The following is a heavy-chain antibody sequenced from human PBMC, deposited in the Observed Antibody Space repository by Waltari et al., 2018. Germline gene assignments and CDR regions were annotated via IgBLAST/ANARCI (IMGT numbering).Heavy chain of an antibody. J-gene: IGHJ4*02. CDR1: GYTFTSYG. Sequence: QVQLVQSGAEVKKPGASVKVSCKASGYTFTSYGISWVRQAPVQGLEWMGWISAYNGNTNYAQKLQGRVTMTTDTSTSTAYMELRSLRSDDTAVYYCARGGSAPYYYGSGSYYNVPDDYWGQGTLVTVSS. CDR2: ISAYNGNT. D-gene: IGHD3-10*01. CDR3: ARGGSAPYYYGSGSYYNVPDDY. V-gene: IGHV1-18*01.